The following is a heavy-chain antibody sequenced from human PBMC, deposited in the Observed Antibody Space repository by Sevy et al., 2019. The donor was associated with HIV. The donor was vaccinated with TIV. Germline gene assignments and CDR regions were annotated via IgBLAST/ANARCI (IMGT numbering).Heavy chain of an antibody. CDR1: GYTFKTYG. CDR2: ISAYSGDT. J-gene: IGHJ4*02. Sequence: ASVKVSCKTFGYTFKTYGISWVRQAPGQGLEWMGWISAYSGDTNFAQKFQGRVTMTTDTSTSTAYMELSSLRSDDTAVYFCARDKPKGVVIIPGSMWGGVDYWGQGTVVTVS. CDR3: ARDKPKGVVIIPGSMWGGVDY. D-gene: IGHD2-2*01. V-gene: IGHV1-18*01.